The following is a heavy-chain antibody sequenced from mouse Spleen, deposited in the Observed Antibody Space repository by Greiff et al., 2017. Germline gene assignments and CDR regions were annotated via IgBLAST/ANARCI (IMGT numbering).Heavy chain of an antibody. CDR2: ISSGSSTI. V-gene: IGHV5-17*02. Sequence: EVKLVESGGGLVQPGGSRKLSCAASGFTFSSFGMHWVRQAPEKGLEWVAYISSGSSTIYYADTVKGRFTISRDNPKNTLFLQMTSLRSEDTAMYYCARSYYDYEGFAYWGQGTLVTVSA. J-gene: IGHJ3*01. CDR1: GFTFSSFG. CDR3: ARSYYDYEGFAY. D-gene: IGHD2-4*01.